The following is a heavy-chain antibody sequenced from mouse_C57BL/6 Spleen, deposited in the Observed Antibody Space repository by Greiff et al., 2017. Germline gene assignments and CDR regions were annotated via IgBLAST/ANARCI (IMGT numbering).Heavy chain of an antibody. J-gene: IGHJ4*01. CDR1: GYTFTSYW. Sequence: QVQLQQPGAELVRPGTSVKLSCKASGYTFTSYWMHWVKQRPGQGLEWIGVIEPSDSYTNYNQKFKGKATLTVDTSSSTAYMQLSSLTSEDSAVYYCARNFEYGSSYNYAMDYWGQGTSVTVSA. CDR3: ARNFEYGSSYNYAMDY. D-gene: IGHD1-1*01. CDR2: IEPSDSYT. V-gene: IGHV1-59*01.